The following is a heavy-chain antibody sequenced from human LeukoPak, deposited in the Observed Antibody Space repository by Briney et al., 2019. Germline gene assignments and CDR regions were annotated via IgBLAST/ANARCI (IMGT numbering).Heavy chain of an antibody. J-gene: IGHJ4*02. V-gene: IGHV4-34*01. D-gene: IGHD5-12*01. Sequence: SETLSLTCAVYGGSFSGYYWSWIRQPPGKGLEWIGEINHSGSTNYNPSLKSRVTISVDTSKNQFSLKLSSVTAADTAVYYCARLRGVATTQPRGYYFDYWGQGTLVTVSP. CDR3: ARLRGVATTQPRGYYFDY. CDR1: GGSFSGYY. CDR2: INHSGST.